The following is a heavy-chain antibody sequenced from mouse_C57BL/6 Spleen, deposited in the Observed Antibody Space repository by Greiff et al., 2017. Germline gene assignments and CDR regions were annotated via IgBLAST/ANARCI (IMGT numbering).Heavy chain of an antibody. CDR3: TRAYYGDY. D-gene: IGHD2-10*01. J-gene: IGHJ2*01. V-gene: IGHV3-6*01. CDR2: ISYDGSN. Sequence: EVQLVESGPGLVKPSQSLSLTCSVTGYSITSGSYWNWIRQFPGNKLEWMGYISYDGSNNYNPSLKNRISITRDPSTNQFFLKFNSEATEYTATYYCTRAYYGDYWGQGTTLTVSS. CDR1: GYSITSGSY.